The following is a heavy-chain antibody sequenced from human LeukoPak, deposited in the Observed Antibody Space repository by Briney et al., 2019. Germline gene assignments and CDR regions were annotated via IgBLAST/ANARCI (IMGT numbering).Heavy chain of an antibody. CDR2: MYNRGST. CDR1: GDSISNYY. V-gene: IGHV4-59*01. J-gene: IGHJ4*02. Sequence: QPSETLSLTCTVSGDSISNYYWSWIRQSPGKELEWIGYMYNRGSTIYNPSLKSRVTISTDTSKNQFSLRLTSVTAADTAVYYCARAEKAVTGTLVSWGQGTLITVSS. CDR3: ARAEKAVTGTLVS. D-gene: IGHD6-19*01.